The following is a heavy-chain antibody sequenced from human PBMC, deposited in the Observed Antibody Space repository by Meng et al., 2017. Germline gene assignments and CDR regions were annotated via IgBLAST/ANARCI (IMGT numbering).Heavy chain of an antibody. CDR1: GYTFNGYY. J-gene: IGHJ4*02. V-gene: IGHV1-2*06. CDR2: INPNSGGT. D-gene: IGHD7-27*01. Sequence: QVRLLQSAAEVKKPGASVKVSCKASGYTFNGYYMHWVRQAPGQGLEWMGRINPNSGGTNYAQKCKGRVTMTRDTSISTVYMELSRLRSDDMAVYYCARGDWGSLSFDYWGQGTLVTVSS. CDR3: ARGDWGSLSFDY.